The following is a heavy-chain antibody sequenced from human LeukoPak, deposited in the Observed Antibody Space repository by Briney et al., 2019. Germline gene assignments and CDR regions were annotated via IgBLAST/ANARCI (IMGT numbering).Heavy chain of an antibody. D-gene: IGHD5-24*01. CDR3: VRDMHGYNL. Sequence: GGSLRLSCAASGFTFNTYVMHWVRQAPGKGLVWVARIDTDGKTTTNADSVKGRFTISRDNAKNMLYGQMNSLRAEDTAVYYCVRDMHGYNLWGQGDLDCVSS. V-gene: IGHV3-74*01. CDR2: IDTDGKTT. J-gene: IGHJ4*02. CDR1: GFTFNTYV.